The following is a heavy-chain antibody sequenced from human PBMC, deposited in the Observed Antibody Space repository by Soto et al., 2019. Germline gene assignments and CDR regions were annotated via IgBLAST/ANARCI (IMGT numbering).Heavy chain of an antibody. CDR2: IYYSGST. Sequence: QVQLQESGPGLVKPSQTLSIICSVSGGSINSGDYYWNWIRQAPGMGLEWIGYIYYSGSTYYNPSLKSRVTISLDTSKNQFSLKLTSVTAADTAVYFCARVLWFAHLNTVGSEFDDWGPGTLVTVSS. CDR3: ARVLWFAHLNTVGSEFDD. D-gene: IGHD3-10*01. CDR1: GGSINSGDYY. J-gene: IGHJ4*02. V-gene: IGHV4-30-4*01.